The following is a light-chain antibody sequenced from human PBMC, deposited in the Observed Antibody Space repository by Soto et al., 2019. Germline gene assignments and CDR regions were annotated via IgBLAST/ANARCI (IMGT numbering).Light chain of an antibody. V-gene: IGKV1-5*01. J-gene: IGKJ2*01. CDR2: DAS. CDR3: QQYSHLVT. Sequence: IQMTQSPSTLSAPVGDRVTITCQASQTISTLLAWFQHKPGKAPNLLIYDASNLESGVPSRFSGSGSGTEFTLTISSLQSDDAATYFCQQYSHLVTCGQWTKLEIK. CDR1: QTISTL.